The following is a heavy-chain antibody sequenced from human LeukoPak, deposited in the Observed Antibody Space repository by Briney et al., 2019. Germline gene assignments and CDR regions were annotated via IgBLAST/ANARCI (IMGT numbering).Heavy chain of an antibody. CDR3: ATTRPYGTTWAGAFED. J-gene: IGHJ4*01. CDR2: VTSRGGT. D-gene: IGHD6-19*01. V-gene: IGHV3-23*01. Sequence: GGSLRLSCAASGFILSSHGMSWVRQAPGKRLEWASTVTSRGGTDYTDSVKGRFIISRDNSKNTLLLQMNSLRAEGTAVYYCATTRPYGTTWAGAFEDWGQGTPVTVSS. CDR1: GFILSSHG.